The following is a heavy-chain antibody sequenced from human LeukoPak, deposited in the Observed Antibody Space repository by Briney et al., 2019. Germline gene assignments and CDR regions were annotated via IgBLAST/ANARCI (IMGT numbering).Heavy chain of an antibody. Sequence: GGSLRLSCAASGFTFSSYSMNWVRQAPGKGLEWVSCISSSSSYIYYADSVKGRFTTSRDNAKNTLYLQMNSLRAEDTAVYYCARVRWGGLYYFDYWGQGTLVTVSS. V-gene: IGHV3-21*01. CDR3: ARVRWGGLYYFDY. CDR1: GFTFSSYS. J-gene: IGHJ4*02. D-gene: IGHD3-16*01. CDR2: ISSSSSYI.